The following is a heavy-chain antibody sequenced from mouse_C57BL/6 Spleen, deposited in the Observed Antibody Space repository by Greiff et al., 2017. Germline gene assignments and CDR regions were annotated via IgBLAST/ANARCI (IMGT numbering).Heavy chain of an antibody. V-gene: IGHV1-69*01. CDR1: GYTFTSYW. CDR3: ARKGTNPLYFDY. Sequence: QVQLKQPGAELVMPGASVKLSCKASGYTFTSYWMHWVKQRPGQGLEWIGEIDPSDSYTNYNQKFKGKSTLTVDKSSSTAYMQLSSLTSEDSAVYYCARKGTNPLYFDYWGQGTTLTVSS. CDR2: IDPSDSYT. J-gene: IGHJ2*01. D-gene: IGHD1-3*01.